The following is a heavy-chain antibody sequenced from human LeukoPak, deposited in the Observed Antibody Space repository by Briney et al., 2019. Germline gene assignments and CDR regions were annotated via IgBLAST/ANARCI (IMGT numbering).Heavy chain of an antibody. CDR3: ARALYYGGKGDYFDY. J-gene: IGHJ4*02. CDR1: GYTFTSYG. CDR2: ISAYNGNT. Sequence: ASVKVSCKASGYTFTSYGISWVRQAPGQGLEWMGWISAYNGNTNYAQKFQGRVTITADKSTSTAYMELSSLRSEDTAVYYCARALYYGGKGDYFDYWGQGTLVTVSS. D-gene: IGHD4-23*01. V-gene: IGHV1-18*01.